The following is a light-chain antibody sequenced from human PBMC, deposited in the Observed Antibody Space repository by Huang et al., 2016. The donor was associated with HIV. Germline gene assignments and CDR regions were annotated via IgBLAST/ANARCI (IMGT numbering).Light chain of an antibody. Sequence: DIVMTQSPDSLAVSLGERATINCKSSQSVLYSSNNKNYLAWYQQKPGQPHKLLIYWASTRESGVPDRFSGSGSGTDFTLTSSSLQAEDVAVYYCQQYYSTPPWTFGQGTKVEIK. V-gene: IGKV4-1*01. CDR3: QQYYSTPPWT. CDR2: WAS. CDR1: QSVLYSSNNKNY. J-gene: IGKJ1*01.